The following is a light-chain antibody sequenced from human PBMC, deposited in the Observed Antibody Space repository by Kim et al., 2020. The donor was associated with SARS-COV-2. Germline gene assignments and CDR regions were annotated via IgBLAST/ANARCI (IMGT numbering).Light chain of an antibody. CDR2: KDS. Sequence: SYELTQPPSVSVSPGQTARITCSGDALPKQYAYWYQQKPGQAPVLVISKDSERPSGIPERFSGSSPGTTVTLTISGVQAEDEADYYCQSADSSGTYVVFG. CDR3: QSADSSGTYVV. V-gene: IGLV3-25*03. CDR1: ALPKQY. J-gene: IGLJ2*01.